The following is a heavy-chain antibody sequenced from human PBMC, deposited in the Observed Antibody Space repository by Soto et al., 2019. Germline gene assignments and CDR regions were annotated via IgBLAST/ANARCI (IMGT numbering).Heavy chain of an antibody. CDR1: GFTFDYNA. Sequence: GGSLRLSCAVSGFTFDYNAMHWVRQSPEKGLEWGSGINWKSDIGYADSVKGRFTISRDNAENSLYLQMNSLRAEDTALYYCAISQDRGGRTTFIYWGQGTQVTVSS. J-gene: IGHJ4*02. CDR2: INWKSDI. CDR3: AISQDRGGRTTFIY. V-gene: IGHV3-9*01. D-gene: IGHD3-16*01.